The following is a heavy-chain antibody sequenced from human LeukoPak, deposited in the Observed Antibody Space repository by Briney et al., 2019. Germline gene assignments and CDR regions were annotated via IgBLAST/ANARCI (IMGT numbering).Heavy chain of an antibody. D-gene: IGHD3-16*01. CDR1: WFTLSSNY. J-gene: IGHJ5*02. CDR2: IYSGGST. V-gene: IGHV3-53*01. Sequence: GGSLRLSCAASWFTLSSNYMSCVRQAPGKGLEWVSVIYSGGSTYLAASVKGRFTVSRDNSKNTLYLQMNSLRAEDTAVYYCARVRDYGWFDPWGQGTLVTVSS. CDR3: ARVRDYGWFDP.